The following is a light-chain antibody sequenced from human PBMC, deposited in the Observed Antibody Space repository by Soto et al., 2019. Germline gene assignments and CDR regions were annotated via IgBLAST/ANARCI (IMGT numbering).Light chain of an antibody. CDR1: QSLVSSDGNTY. Sequence: DVVMTQSPLSLPVTLGQPASISCRSSQSLVSSDGNTYLIWFQQRPGQSPRRLIYKVSNRDSGVPDRFSGSGSGTDFTLEISRVEVEDVGVYYCMQGTHWPWTFGQGTKVEIK. J-gene: IGKJ1*01. CDR3: MQGTHWPWT. CDR2: KVS. V-gene: IGKV2-30*01.